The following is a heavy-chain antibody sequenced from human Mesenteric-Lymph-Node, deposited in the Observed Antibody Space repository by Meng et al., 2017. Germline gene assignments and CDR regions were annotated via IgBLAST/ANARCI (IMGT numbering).Heavy chain of an antibody. D-gene: IGHD4-17*01. V-gene: IGHV1-46*01. CDR1: GGTFSSYA. J-gene: IGHJ4*02. Sequence: ASVKVSCKASGGTFSSYAISWVRQAPGQGLEWMGVINPNGGSTFYAQRFQGRVTMTRDTSISTAYMELSSLGSDDTAVYHCARAIYGDPPGIDFWGQGTLVTVSS. CDR2: INPNGGST. CDR3: ARAIYGDPPGIDF.